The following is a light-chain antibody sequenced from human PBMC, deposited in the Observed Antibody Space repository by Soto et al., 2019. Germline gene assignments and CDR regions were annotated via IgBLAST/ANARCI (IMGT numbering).Light chain of an antibody. Sequence: QAASVSGSPGQSITISCTGTSSDVGGYNYVSWYKQHPGKAPKLMIYDVSNRPSGVSNRFSGSKSGNTASLTISGLQAEDEADYYCSSYTSSSTLYVFGTGTKLTVL. J-gene: IGLJ1*01. CDR2: DVS. V-gene: IGLV2-14*01. CDR3: SSYTSSSTLYV. CDR1: SSDVGGYNY.